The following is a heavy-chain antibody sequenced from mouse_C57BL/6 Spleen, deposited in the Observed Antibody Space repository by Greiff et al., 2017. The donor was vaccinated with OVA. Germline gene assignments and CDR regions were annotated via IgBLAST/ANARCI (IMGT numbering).Heavy chain of an antibody. J-gene: IGHJ1*03. CDR2: IYPGSGNT. CDR1: GYSFTSYY. D-gene: IGHD1-1*02. Sequence: VKLQQSGPELVKPGASVKISCKASGYSFTSYYIHWVKQRPGQGLEWIGWIYPGSGNTKYNEKFKGKATLTADTSSSTAYMQLSSLTSEDSAVYYCARDLVGYFDVWGTGTTVTVSS. V-gene: IGHV1-66*01. CDR3: ARDLVGYFDV.